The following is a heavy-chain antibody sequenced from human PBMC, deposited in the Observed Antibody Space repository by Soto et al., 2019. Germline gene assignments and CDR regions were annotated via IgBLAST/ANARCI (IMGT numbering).Heavy chain of an antibody. Sequence: SETLSLTCVVSGGSLSSYYWSWIRQPPGKGLEWIGYIYYSGSNNYNPSLKSRVTISVDTSKNQFSLKLSSVTAADTAVYYCARAMGVYYYDSSGYYDAFDIWGQGTMVTVSS. CDR2: IYYSGSN. J-gene: IGHJ3*02. V-gene: IGHV4-59*12. D-gene: IGHD3-22*01. CDR3: ARAMGVYYYDSSGYYDAFDI. CDR1: GGSLSSYY.